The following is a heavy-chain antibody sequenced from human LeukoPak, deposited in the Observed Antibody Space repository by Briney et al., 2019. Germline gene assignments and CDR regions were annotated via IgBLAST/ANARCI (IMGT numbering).Heavy chain of an antibody. D-gene: IGHD4-17*01. Sequence: PGGSLRLSCAASGFTFTSYWMSWVRQAPGKGLEWVANIKHDGSEKYYVDSVKGRFTISRDNAKSSLHLQTNSLRAEDTAVYYCATRLWGITVTTSLFAFDMWGQGTMVTVSS. CDR2: IKHDGSEK. CDR3: ATRLWGITVTTSLFAFDM. CDR1: GFTFTSYW. V-gene: IGHV3-7*03. J-gene: IGHJ3*02.